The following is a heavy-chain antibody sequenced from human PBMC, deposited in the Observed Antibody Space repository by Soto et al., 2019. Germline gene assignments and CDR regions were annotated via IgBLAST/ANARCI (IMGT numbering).Heavy chain of an antibody. CDR2: IDWDDDK. J-gene: IGHJ4*02. CDR1: GFSLGTSGVC. Sequence: SGPLLVNPTQTLTLTCRFSGFSLGTSGVCVSWIRQPPGKALEWLALIDWDDDKYYSTSLKTRLTISKDTSKNQVVLTMTNMDPVDTATYYCARIPPPYGSGSYYFDYWGQGTLVTVSS. CDR3: ARIPPPYGSGSYYFDY. D-gene: IGHD3-10*01. V-gene: IGHV2-70*01.